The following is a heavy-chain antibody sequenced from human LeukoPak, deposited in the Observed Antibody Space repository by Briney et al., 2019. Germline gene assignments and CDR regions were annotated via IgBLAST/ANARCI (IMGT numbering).Heavy chain of an antibody. D-gene: IGHD3-3*02. V-gene: IGHV3-21*01. CDR1: RFTFSSYS. J-gene: IGHJ4*02. Sequence: PGGSLRLSCAASRFTFSSYSMNWVRQAPGKGLEWVSSISSSGSYIYYADSVKGRFTISRDDAKNSLYLQMNSLRAEDTAVYYCASGGRGRRLAEEGYWGQGTLVTVSS. CDR3: ASGGRGRRLAEEGY. CDR2: ISSSGSYI.